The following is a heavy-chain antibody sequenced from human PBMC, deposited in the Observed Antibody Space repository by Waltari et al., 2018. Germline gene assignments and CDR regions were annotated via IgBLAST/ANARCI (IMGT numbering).Heavy chain of an antibody. CDR3: ARDGISARPVRSDAFDI. CDR1: GYTFTSYG. Sequence: QVQLVQSGAEVKKPGASVKVYCTASGYTFTSYGISWVRQAPGQGLEWMGWISAYNGNTNYAQKPQGRVTMTTDTSTSTAYMELRSLRSDDTAVYYCARDGISARPVRSDAFDIWGQGTMVTVSS. J-gene: IGHJ3*02. V-gene: IGHV1-18*01. D-gene: IGHD6-6*01. CDR2: ISAYNGNT.